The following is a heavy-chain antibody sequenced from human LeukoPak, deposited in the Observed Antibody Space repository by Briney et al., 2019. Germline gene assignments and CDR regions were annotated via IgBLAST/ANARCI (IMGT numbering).Heavy chain of an antibody. CDR1: GFTFDDYA. Sequence: GGSLRLSCAASGFTFDDYAMHWVRQAPGKGLEWVSGISWNSGNIGYADSVKGRFTISRDNAKNSLYLQMNSLRAEDTAVYYCARDIYYDSSGYYGSVYWGQGTLVTVSS. CDR3: ARDIYYDSSGYYGSVY. V-gene: IGHV3-9*01. J-gene: IGHJ4*02. CDR2: ISWNSGNI. D-gene: IGHD3-22*01.